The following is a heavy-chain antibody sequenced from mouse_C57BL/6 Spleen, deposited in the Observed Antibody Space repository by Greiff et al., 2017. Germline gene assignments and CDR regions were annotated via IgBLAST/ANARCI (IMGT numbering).Heavy chain of an antibody. CDR3: ARICYEAGYFDV. Sequence: VQLQQSGPELVKPGASVKISCKASGYSFTGYYMHWVKQSPEKGLEWIGKINPSSGGTNYNEKFKAKATLTVDKSSSTAYMQISSLTSEDSAVYYCARICYEAGYFDVWGKGTTVTVSS. V-gene: IGHV1-42*01. D-gene: IGHD2-4*01. CDR2: INPSSGGT. J-gene: IGHJ1*03. CDR1: GYSFTGYY.